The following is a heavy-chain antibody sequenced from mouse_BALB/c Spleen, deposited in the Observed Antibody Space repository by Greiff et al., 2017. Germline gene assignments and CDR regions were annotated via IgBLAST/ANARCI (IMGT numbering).Heavy chain of an antibody. V-gene: IGHV1-54*03. J-gene: IGHJ4*01. CDR1: GYAFTNYL. Sequence: VQLQQSGAELVRPGTSVKVSCKASGYAFTNYLIEWVKQRPGQGLEWIGVINPGSGGTNYNEKFKGKATLTADKSSSTAYMQLSSLTSDDSAVYFCARLATATNYAMDYWGQGTSGTVSS. CDR2: INPGSGGT. D-gene: IGHD1-2*01. CDR3: ARLATATNYAMDY.